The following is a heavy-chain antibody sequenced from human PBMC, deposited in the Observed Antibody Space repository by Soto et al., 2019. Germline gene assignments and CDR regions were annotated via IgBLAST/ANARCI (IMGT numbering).Heavy chain of an antibody. CDR1: GFTFSSYA. CDR2: ISYDGSNK. Sequence: QVQLVESGGGVVQPGRSLRLSCAASGFTFSSYAMHWVRQAPGKGLEWVAVISYDGSNKYYADSVKGRFTISRDNSKNTLYLQMNSLRAEDTAVYYCARDDYCGGDCYLKGGFDIWGQGTMVTVSS. J-gene: IGHJ3*02. D-gene: IGHD2-21*02. CDR3: ARDDYCGGDCYLKGGFDI. V-gene: IGHV3-30-3*01.